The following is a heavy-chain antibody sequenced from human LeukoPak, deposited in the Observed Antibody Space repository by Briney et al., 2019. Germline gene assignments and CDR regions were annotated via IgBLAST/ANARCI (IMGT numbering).Heavy chain of an antibody. CDR2: ISTSSNDI. V-gene: IGHV3-21*01. CDR3: ARDLDFDY. Sequence: GGSLRLSCAASGFTFSCCTMNWVRQAPGEGLEWLSSISTSSNDIYYADSVKGRFTISRDNAKNSLYLQMNSLRAEDTAVYYCARDLDFDYWGQGTLVTVSS. CDR1: GFTFSCCT. J-gene: IGHJ4*02.